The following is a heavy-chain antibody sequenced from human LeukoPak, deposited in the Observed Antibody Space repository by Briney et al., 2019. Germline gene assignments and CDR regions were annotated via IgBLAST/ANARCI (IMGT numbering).Heavy chain of an antibody. CDR3: ARFPPGDYVGND. CDR1: GFTFSSYS. D-gene: IGHD4-17*01. J-gene: IGHJ4*02. CDR2: ISSSSSYI. Sequence: GGSLRLSCAASGFTFSSYSMNWVRQAPGKGLEWGSSISSSSSYIYYADSVKGRFTISRDNAKNSLYLQMNSLRAEDTAVYYCARFPPGDYVGNDWGQGTLVTVSS. V-gene: IGHV3-21*04.